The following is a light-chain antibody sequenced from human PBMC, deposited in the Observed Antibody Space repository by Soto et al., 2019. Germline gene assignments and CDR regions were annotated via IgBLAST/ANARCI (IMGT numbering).Light chain of an antibody. CDR1: QSVVNNY. J-gene: IGKJ1*01. Sequence: EIVLTQSPGTLSLSPGERATLSCRASQSVVNNYLAWYQHKPGQAPRLLIYGSSSRAASIPARFSGSGSGADSTVIISRLALDEFAVYYCQHYDFTPWTFGQGTKVEIK. CDR3: QHYDFTPWT. CDR2: GSS. V-gene: IGKV3-20*01.